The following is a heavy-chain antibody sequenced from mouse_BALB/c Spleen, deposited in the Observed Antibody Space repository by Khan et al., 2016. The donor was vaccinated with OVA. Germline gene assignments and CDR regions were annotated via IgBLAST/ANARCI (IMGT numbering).Heavy chain of an antibody. D-gene: IGHD4-1*01. J-gene: IGHJ3*01. Sequence: EVELVESGGDLVKPGGSLKLSCAASGFTFSSYSLSWVRQTPDKRLEWVATISSGGDYTYYPDSVKGRFTISRDNAKNILYLQMSSLRSEDTAMYYCASHLTGSFAYWGQGTLVTVSA. CDR2: ISSGGDYT. CDR1: GFTFSSYS. V-gene: IGHV5-6*01. CDR3: ASHLTGSFAY.